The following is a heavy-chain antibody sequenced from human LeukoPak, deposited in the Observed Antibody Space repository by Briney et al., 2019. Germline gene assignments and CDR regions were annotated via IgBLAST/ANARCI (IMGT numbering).Heavy chain of an antibody. D-gene: IGHD3-22*01. CDR2: ISGSGGST. Sequence: PGGSLRLSCTASGFTFSSYGMSWVRQAPGKGLEWVSAISGSGGSTYYADSVKGRFTISRDNSKNTLYLQMNSLRAEDTAVYYCAKDLTDSSGYWGDAFDIWGQGTMVTVSS. J-gene: IGHJ3*02. V-gene: IGHV3-23*01. CDR1: GFTFSSYG. CDR3: AKDLTDSSGYWGDAFDI.